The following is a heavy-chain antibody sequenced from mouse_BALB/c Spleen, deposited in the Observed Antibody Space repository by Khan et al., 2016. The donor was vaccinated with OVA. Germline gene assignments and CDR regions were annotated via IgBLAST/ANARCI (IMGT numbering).Heavy chain of an antibody. V-gene: IGHV1-7*01. D-gene: IGHD1-1*01. CDR3: ERGRIDY. CDR1: GYTFTTYW. Sequence: VQLQQSGAELAKPGASVKMSCKASGYTFTTYWMHWVKQRPGQGLEWIGYINPTSGFTDYNQKFKDKATLTVDKSSSTAYMQLSSLTSDDSAVYCCERGRIDYWGQGTTLTVSA. CDR2: INPTSGFT. J-gene: IGHJ2*01.